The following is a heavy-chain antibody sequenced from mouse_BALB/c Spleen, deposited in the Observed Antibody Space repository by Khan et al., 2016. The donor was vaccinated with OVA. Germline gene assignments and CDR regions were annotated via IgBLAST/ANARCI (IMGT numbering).Heavy chain of an antibody. V-gene: IGHV1-4*01. J-gene: IGHJ3*01. D-gene: IGHD2-14*01. CDR1: GYTFTSYT. Sequence: QMQLEESGAELARPGASVKMSCKASGYTFTSYTIHWIKKRPGQGLEWIGYINPSNGYTNYNQKFMDKATLTTDKSSTTAYLQLSSLTSDDSAVYNCVRDGAYHRNDGWFAYWGQGTLVTVSA. CDR2: INPSNGYT. CDR3: VRDGAYHRNDGWFAY.